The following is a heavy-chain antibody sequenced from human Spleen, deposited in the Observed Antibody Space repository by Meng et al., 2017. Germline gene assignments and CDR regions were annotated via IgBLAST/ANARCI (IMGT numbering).Heavy chain of an antibody. V-gene: IGHV1-3*01. J-gene: IGHJ4*02. CDR3: AFPAYSSGGFAF. D-gene: IGHD6-19*01. CDR2: VNARNGNT. Sequence: GESLKISCKASGYTFSSYGVIWVRQAPGQRLEWMGWVNARNGNTKYSQRFQGRVSMTRDTSASTAYMELRSLRSEDTAVYYCAFPAYSSGGFAFWGQGTLVTVSS. CDR1: GYTFSSYG.